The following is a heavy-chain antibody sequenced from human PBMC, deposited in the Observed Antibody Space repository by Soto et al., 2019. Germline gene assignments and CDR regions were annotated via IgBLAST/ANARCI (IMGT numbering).Heavy chain of an antibody. CDR2: IKSKTDGRTK. D-gene: IGHD4-17*01. CDR3: TTDVISDYGYSTLAVYYYYGMDV. CDR1: GFTFSNAW. Sequence: GGSLRLSCAASGFTFSNAWMNWVRQAPGKGLEWVGRIKSKTDGRTKDYAAHGKGRFTISKDDSKKTLLLQMNSLKTEDTAVYYCTTDVISDYGYSTLAVYYYYGMDVWGQGTTVTVSS. J-gene: IGHJ6*02. V-gene: IGHV3-15*07.